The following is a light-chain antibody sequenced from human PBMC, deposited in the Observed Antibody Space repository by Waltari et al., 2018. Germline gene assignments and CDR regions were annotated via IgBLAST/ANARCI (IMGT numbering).Light chain of an antibody. J-gene: IGKJ4*01. CDR1: QSVDNQ. CDR3: QQRSHWPPG. V-gene: IGKV3-11*01. Sequence: EIVLTQSPATLSLSPGERATLSCRASQSVDNQLAWYQQKPGQAPRLLIYDASNRATGIPARFSGSVSGTDFTLTISSLEPEDFALYYCQQRSHWPPGFGGGTKVEIK. CDR2: DAS.